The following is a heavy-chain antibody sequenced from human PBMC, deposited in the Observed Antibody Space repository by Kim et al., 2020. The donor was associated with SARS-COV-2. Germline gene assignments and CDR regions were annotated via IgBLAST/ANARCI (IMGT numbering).Heavy chain of an antibody. CDR1: GFTFGDYA. Sequence: GGSLRLSCTASGFTFGDYAMSWVRQAPGKGLEWVGFIRSKAYGGTTEYAASVKGRFTISRDDSKSIAYLQMNSLKTEDTAVYYCTRGDIVVVVAAHYPSYYYYGMDVWGQGTTVTVSS. V-gene: IGHV3-49*04. J-gene: IGHJ6*02. D-gene: IGHD2-15*01. CDR3: TRGDIVVVVAAHYPSYYYYGMDV. CDR2: IRSKAYGGTT.